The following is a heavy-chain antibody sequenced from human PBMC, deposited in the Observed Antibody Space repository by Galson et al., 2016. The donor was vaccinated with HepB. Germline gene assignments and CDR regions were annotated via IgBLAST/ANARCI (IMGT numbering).Heavy chain of an antibody. CDR2: IQYSGNT. D-gene: IGHD1-26*01. Sequence: SETLSLTCTVSGGSVISDNYSWRWIRQPPGKGLEWIGFIQYSGNTNCNPSLRGRVTISIDTSKNQFSLKVNSVTAADTAVYYCARDQNGSYLAYWGLGALVAVSS. CDR1: GGSVISDNYS. CDR3: ARDQNGSYLAY. V-gene: IGHV4-61*01. J-gene: IGHJ4*02.